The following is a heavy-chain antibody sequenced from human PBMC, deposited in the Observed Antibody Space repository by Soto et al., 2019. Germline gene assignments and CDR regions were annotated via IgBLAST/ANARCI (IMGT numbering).Heavy chain of an antibody. V-gene: IGHV1-46*01. CDR1: GYTFTSYY. J-gene: IGHJ4*02. Sequence: ASVKVSFKASGYTFTSYYMHWVRQAPGQGLEWMGIINPSGGSTSYAQKFQGRVTMTRDTSTSTVYMELSSLRSEDTAVYYCARELVGATNLLGYYFDYWAQGTLVTVSS. CDR2: INPSGGST. D-gene: IGHD1-26*01. CDR3: ARELVGATNLLGYYFDY.